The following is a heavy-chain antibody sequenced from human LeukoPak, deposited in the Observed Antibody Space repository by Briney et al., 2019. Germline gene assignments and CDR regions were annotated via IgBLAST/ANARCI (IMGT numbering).Heavy chain of an antibody. V-gene: IGHV4-34*08. CDR1: GFTFTSYS. D-gene: IGHD1-26*01. Sequence: PGGSLRLSCAASGFTFTSYSMNWVRQAPGKGLEWIGEIDHSGNTKYNPSLKNRLTISVDTSKNQFSLNLSSVTATAVYYCVIFIMGTTTTDYWGQGTLVTVSS. CDR2: IDHSGNT. CDR3: VIFIMGTTTTDY. J-gene: IGHJ4*02.